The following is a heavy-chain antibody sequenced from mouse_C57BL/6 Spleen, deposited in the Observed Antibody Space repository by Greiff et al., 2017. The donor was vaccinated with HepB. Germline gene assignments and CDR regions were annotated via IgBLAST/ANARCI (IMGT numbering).Heavy chain of an antibody. CDR3: ARVELGRYFDV. V-gene: IGHV5-17*01. Sequence: EVKLVESGGGLVKPGGSLKLSCAASGFTFSDYGMHWVRQAPEKGLEWVAYISSGSSTIYYADTVKGRFTISRDNAKNTLFLQMTSLRSEDTAMYYCARVELGRYFDVWGTGTTVTVSS. D-gene: IGHD4-1*01. CDR2: ISSGSSTI. J-gene: IGHJ1*03. CDR1: GFTFSDYG.